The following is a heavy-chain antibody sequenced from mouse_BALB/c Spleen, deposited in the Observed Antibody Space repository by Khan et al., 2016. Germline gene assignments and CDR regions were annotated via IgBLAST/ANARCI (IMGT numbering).Heavy chain of an antibody. CDR3: ARTARIKY. V-gene: IGHV3-2*02. D-gene: IGHD1-2*01. CDR2: ISYSGST. J-gene: IGHJ2*01. Sequence: EVQLQESGPGLVKPSQSLSLTCTVTGYSITSGYGWNWIRQFPGNKLEWMGYISYSGSTNYNPYLKSRISITRDTSKNQFFLQLNSATTEDTATYYCARTARIKYWGQGTTLTVSS. CDR1: GYSITSGYG.